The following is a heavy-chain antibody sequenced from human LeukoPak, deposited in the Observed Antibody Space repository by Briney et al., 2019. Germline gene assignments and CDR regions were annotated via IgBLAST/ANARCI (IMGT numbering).Heavy chain of an antibody. V-gene: IGHV3-74*01. D-gene: IGHD4-23*01. CDR2: IASDGSST. CDR1: GFTFSSYW. CDR3: ARGRPHGNDY. Sequence: GGSLRLSCAASGFTFSSYWMNWVRQAPGKGLVWVSRIASDGSSTTYADSVKGRFSISRDNAKNTLYLQMNSLKVEDTAVYYCARGRPHGNDYWGQGTLVTVSS. J-gene: IGHJ4*02.